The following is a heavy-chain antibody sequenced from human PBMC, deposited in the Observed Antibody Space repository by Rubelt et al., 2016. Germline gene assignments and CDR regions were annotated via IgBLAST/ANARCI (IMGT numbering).Heavy chain of an antibody. CDR3: ARTVAGFFRRFDP. Sequence: QVQLQESGPGLVEPSETLSLTCTVSGGSISAYYWSWIRQSPGKGLEWLGYISYSESNYNPSLKNRVSMSVDPSKNQLSLKGCSVTAADTAVYYCARTVAGFFRRFDPWGQGTLVTVSS. J-gene: IGHJ5*02. V-gene: IGHV4-59*08. CDR2: ISYSES. CDR1: GGSISAYY. D-gene: IGHD6-19*01.